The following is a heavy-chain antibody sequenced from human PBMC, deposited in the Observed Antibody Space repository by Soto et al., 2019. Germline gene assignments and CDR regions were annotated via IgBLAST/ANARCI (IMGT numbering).Heavy chain of an antibody. V-gene: IGHV4-59*01. CDR1: GGSISSYY. CDR3: ARSGSGSYYYYYGMDV. J-gene: IGHJ6*02. Sequence: PSETLSLTCTVSGGSISSYYWSWIRQPPGKGLEWIGYIYYSGNTNYNPSLKSRVTISVDTSKNQFSLKLSSVTAADTAVYYCARSGSGSYYYYYGMDVWGQGTTVTVSS. CDR2: IYYSGNT. D-gene: IGHD1-26*01.